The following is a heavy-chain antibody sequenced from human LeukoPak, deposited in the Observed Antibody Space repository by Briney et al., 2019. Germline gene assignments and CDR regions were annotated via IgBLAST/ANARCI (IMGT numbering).Heavy chain of an antibody. V-gene: IGHV3-7*01. CDR3: ARVDYKGDYYYMDV. J-gene: IGHJ6*03. Sequence: PGGSLRLSCAASGFTFSNYWMSWVRQAPGKGLEWVASIKQDEGERYYVDSVKGRFTISRDNAKNSLYLQVNSLRAEDTAVYYCARVDYKGDYYYMDVWGKGTTVTVSS. CDR1: GFTFSNYW. CDR2: IKQDEGER. D-gene: IGHD4-11*01.